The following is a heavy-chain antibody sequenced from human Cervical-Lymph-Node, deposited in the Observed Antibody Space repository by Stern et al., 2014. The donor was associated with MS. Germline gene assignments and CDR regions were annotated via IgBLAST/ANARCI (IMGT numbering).Heavy chain of an antibody. D-gene: IGHD6-19*01. V-gene: IGHV1-24*01. J-gene: IGHJ4*02. CDR1: GYTLTELS. CDR3: ATASGWSQAVDN. CDR2: FDPEDGET. Sequence: VQLVESGAEVKKPGASVKVSCKVSGYTLTELSMHWVRQAPGKGLEWMGGFDPEDGETIYAQKFQGRVSMTEDTSTDTAYMEVSSLRSEDTAVYFCATASGWSQAVDNGGQGTRVPVSS.